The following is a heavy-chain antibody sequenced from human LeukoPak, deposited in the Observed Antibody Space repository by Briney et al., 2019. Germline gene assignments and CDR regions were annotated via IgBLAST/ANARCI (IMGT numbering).Heavy chain of an antibody. V-gene: IGHV1-18*01. CDR3: AKDRWRDGSSSFDN. CDR1: GYTFTSYS. J-gene: IGHJ4*02. CDR2: ISTYNGNS. Sequence: ASVKVSCKASGYTFTSYSINWVRQAPGQGLEWMGWISTYNGNSNNAQKLQGRVTMTTDTSTSTAYMELRSLRSDDTAMYYCAKDRWRDGSSSFDNWGQGTLVTVSS. D-gene: IGHD6-6*01.